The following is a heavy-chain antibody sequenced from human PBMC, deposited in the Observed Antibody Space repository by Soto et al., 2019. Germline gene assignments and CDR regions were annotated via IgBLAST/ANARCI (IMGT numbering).Heavy chain of an antibody. D-gene: IGHD1-26*01. CDR2: IGDSGAST. Sequence: EVLLLESGGGLVQPGGSLRLSCEASGFSFSSVAMNWVLQAPGKGLEWVSAIGDSGASTYYADSVKGRYTISRDDSRNPLYLQLKSLRAEVTTVNYCAKRVELDVWDNGTKLTISS. J-gene: IGHJ6*04. V-gene: IGHV3-23*01. CDR3: AKRVELDV. CDR1: GFSFSSVA.